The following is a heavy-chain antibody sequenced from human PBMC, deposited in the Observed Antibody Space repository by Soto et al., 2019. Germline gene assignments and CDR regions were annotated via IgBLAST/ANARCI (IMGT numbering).Heavy chain of an antibody. CDR2: IYYSGRT. V-gene: IGHV4-30-4*01. D-gene: IGHD2-15*01. CDR1: GGSISSGDYY. Sequence: PSETLSLTCTVSGGSISSGDYYWSWIREPPGKGLEWIGYIYYSGRTYYNPSLKSQVTISVDTSKNQFSLKLSSVTAADTAVYYCARVASAKGYCSGGSCYFNRFDPWGQGTLVTVSS. J-gene: IGHJ5*02. CDR3: ARVASAKGYCSGGSCYFNRFDP.